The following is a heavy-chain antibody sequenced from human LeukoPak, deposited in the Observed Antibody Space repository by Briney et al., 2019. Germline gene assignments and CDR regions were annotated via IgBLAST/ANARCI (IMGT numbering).Heavy chain of an antibody. J-gene: IGHJ3*02. CDR3: AKDYYYDSSGYYRVLNDAFDI. Sequence: AGSLRLSCAASGFTFSSYAMSWVRQAPGKGLEWLSAISGSGGSTYYADSVKGRLTISRDNSKNTLYLQMNSLRAEDTAVYYWAKDYYYDSSGYYRVLNDAFDIWGQGTMVTVSS. CDR1: GFTFSSYA. CDR2: ISGSGGST. D-gene: IGHD3-22*01. V-gene: IGHV3-23*01.